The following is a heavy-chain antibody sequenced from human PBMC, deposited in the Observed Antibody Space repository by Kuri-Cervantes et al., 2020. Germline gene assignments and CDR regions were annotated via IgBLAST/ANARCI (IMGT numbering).Heavy chain of an antibody. CDR1: GGSISSSNYY. D-gene: IGHD6-19*01. Sequence: ETLSLTCTVSGGSISSSNYYWGWIRQPPGKGLEWVSAISGSGGSTYYADSVKGRFTISRDNSKNTLYLQMNSLRAEDTAVYYCARGGLLPVPIWFDPWGQGTLVTVSS. CDR2: ISGSGGST. CDR3: ARGGLLPVPIWFDP. J-gene: IGHJ5*02. V-gene: IGHV3-23*01.